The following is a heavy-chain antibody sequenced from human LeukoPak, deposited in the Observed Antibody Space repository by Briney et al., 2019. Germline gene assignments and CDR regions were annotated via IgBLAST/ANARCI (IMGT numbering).Heavy chain of an antibody. CDR3: ARDPYSGNYGAYYYYYMDV. CDR1: GFTLSSYA. D-gene: IGHD1-26*01. CDR2: STSSSTYI. V-gene: IGHV3-21*01. Sequence: PGGSLRLSCAASGFTLSSYAMSWVRQAPGKGLEWVSSSTSSSTYIYYADSVRGRFTISRDNAKNSLYLQMNSLRAEDTAVYFCARDPYSGNYGAYYYYYMDVWGKGTTVTVSS. J-gene: IGHJ6*03.